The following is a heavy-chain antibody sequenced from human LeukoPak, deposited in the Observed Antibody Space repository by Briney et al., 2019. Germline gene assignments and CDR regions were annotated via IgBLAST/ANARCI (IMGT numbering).Heavy chain of an antibody. D-gene: IGHD6-13*01. CDR1: GYTFICYY. CDR3: ARDSSNWSSFGS. J-gene: IGHJ4*02. Sequence: ASVKVSCKASGYTFICYYMHWVRQAPGQGLEWMGRINPNSGVTHYAQKFHGRVTMTKDTSTDTAYMELSSLRSDDTAIYWCARDSSNWSSFGSWGQGTPVTVSS. CDR2: INPNSGVT. V-gene: IGHV1-2*06.